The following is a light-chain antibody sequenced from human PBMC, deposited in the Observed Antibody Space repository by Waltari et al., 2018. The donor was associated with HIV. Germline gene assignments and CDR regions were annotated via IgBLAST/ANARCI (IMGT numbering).Light chain of an antibody. CDR3: SSYAGSNNYVL. V-gene: IGLV2-8*01. CDR2: EVS. J-gene: IGLJ2*01. CDR1: RRQVGGHDL. Sequence: QSALTQPPSAFGSPGQSVTLPCTGTRRQVGGHDLVPWYQHHPGKVPKLLIYEVSKRPSGVPDRFSGSKSGNTASLTVSGLQGEDEGDYYCSSYAGSNNYVLFGGGTKLTVL.